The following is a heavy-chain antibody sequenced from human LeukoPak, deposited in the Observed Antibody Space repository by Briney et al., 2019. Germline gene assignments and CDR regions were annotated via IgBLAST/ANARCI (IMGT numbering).Heavy chain of an antibody. J-gene: IGHJ4*02. V-gene: IGHV3-64D*09. CDR3: VKRSCSGGTCPLDY. D-gene: IGHD2-15*01. CDR2: ITSTGGTT. Sequence: GGSLRLSCSASGFNFSSYALSWVRQAPGKGLEYVSGITSTGGTTYYADSVKGRFTISRDNSENTLYLQMSSLRPEDTALYYCVKRSCSGGTCPLDYWGQGTLVTVSS. CDR1: GFNFSSYA.